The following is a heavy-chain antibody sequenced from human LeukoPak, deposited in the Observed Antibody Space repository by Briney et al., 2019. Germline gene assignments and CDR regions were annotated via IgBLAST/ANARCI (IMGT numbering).Heavy chain of an antibody. CDR2: IGTAGEI. D-gene: IGHD6-13*01. V-gene: IGHV3-13*01. CDR3: ARAAYSSTWYSRYFDL. J-gene: IGHJ2*01. Sequence: GGSLRLSCAASGFTFRSYDMHWVRQATGKGLEWVSGIGTAGEIYYPGSVRGRFTISRENAKNSLYLQMNSLRAGDTAVYYCARAAYSSTWYSRYFDLWGRGTLVTVSS. CDR1: GFTFRSYD.